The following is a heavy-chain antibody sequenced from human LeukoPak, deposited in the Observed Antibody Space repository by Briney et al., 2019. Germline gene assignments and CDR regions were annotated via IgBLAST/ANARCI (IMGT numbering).Heavy chain of an antibody. CDR3: ARVRSDPPFYYYYYMDV. Sequence: GGSLRLSCAASGFTFSSYSMNWVRQAPGKGLEWVSSISSSSSYIYYADSVKGRFTISRDNAKNSLYLQMNSLRAEDTAVYYCARVRSDPPFYYYYYMDVWGKGTTVTVSS. CDR2: ISSSSSYI. D-gene: IGHD3-3*01. J-gene: IGHJ6*03. CDR1: GFTFSSYS. V-gene: IGHV3-21*01.